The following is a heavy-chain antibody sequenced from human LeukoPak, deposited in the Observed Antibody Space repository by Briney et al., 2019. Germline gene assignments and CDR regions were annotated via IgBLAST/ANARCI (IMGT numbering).Heavy chain of an antibody. V-gene: IGHV3-66*01. D-gene: IGHD6-13*01. CDR1: GFTVSSNY. Sequence: PGGSLRLSCAASGFTVSSNYMSWVRQAPGKGLEWVSVIYSGGSTYYADSVKGRFTISRDNSKNTLYLQMNSLRAEGTAVYYCAKVGSSSWSFDYWGQGTLVTVSS. J-gene: IGHJ4*02. CDR3: AKVGSSSWSFDY. CDR2: IYSGGST.